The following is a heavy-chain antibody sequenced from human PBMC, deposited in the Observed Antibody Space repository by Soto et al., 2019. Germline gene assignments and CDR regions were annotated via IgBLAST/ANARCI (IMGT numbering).Heavy chain of an antibody. Sequence: QSGGSLRLSCAPSGFTVHGNYMTWVRQASGKGLEWVSVVFSGGSTFYADSVKGRFTISRDTSKNTLSLQMNSLRAEDTAVYFCASARTYNYAFDFWGQGTLVTVSS. D-gene: IGHD5-18*01. J-gene: IGHJ4*02. V-gene: IGHV3-53*01. CDR3: ASARTYNYAFDF. CDR1: GFTVHGNY. CDR2: VFSGGST.